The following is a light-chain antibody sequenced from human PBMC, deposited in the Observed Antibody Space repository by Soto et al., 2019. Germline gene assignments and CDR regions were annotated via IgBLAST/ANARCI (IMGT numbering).Light chain of an antibody. V-gene: IGLV2-14*03. CDR1: SSDIDRYDY. Sequence: QSVLTQPASVSGSPGQSITVSCTGTSSDIDRYDYVSWYQQHPGKVPKLLIYDVTNRPSGVSNRFSGSKSGNTASLTISGLQAEDEADYYCTSFTTAYTHVFGTGTKVT. J-gene: IGLJ1*01. CDR3: TSFTTAYTHV. CDR2: DVT.